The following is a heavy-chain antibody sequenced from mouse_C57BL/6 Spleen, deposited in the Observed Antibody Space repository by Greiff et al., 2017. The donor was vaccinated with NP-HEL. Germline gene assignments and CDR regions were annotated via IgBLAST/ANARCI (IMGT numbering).Heavy chain of an antibody. CDR2: INPYNGDT. D-gene: IGHD1-1*01. J-gene: IGHJ1*03. CDR3: ARNYYYGSSYLYFDV. Sequence: VQLKQSGPELVKPGDSVKISCKASGYSFTGYFMNWVMQSHGKSLEWIGRINPYNGDTFYNQKFKGKATLTVDKSSSTAHMELRSLTSEDSAVYYCARNYYYGSSYLYFDVWGTGTTVTVSS. CDR1: GYSFTGYF. V-gene: IGHV1-20*01.